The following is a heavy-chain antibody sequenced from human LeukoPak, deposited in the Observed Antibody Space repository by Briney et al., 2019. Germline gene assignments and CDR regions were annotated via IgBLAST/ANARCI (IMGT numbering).Heavy chain of an antibody. CDR2: IYTSGST. Sequence: PSETLSLTRTVSGGSISSYYSSWSRQPPGKGLEWIGYIYTSGSTNYNPSLKSRVTISLDASKNQFSLKLSSVTAADTAVYYCARQGGDQLPLLVWGKGTTVTVSS. CDR3: ARQGGDQLPLLV. D-gene: IGHD2-2*01. V-gene: IGHV4-4*09. CDR1: GGSISSYY. J-gene: IGHJ6*04.